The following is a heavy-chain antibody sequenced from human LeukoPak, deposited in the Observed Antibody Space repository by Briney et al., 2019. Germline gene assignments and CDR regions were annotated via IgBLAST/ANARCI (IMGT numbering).Heavy chain of an antibody. D-gene: IGHD6-6*01. CDR3: ARSRQGQLVREDS. V-gene: IGHV1-69*02. Sequence: SVKVSCKASGYTFTSYYMHWVRQAPGQGLEWMGRIIPILGIANYAQKFQGRVTITADKSTSTAYMELSSLRSEDTAVYYCARSRQGQLVREDSWGQGTLVTVSS. CDR1: GYTFTSYY. J-gene: IGHJ4*02. CDR2: IIPILGIA.